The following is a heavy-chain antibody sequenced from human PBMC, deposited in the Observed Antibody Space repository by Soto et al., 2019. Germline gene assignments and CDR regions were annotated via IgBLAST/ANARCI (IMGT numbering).Heavy chain of an antibody. CDR2: INHSGST. CDR3: ARATVTTRYWYFDL. Sequence: QVQLQQWGAGLLKPSETLSLTCAVYGGSFTNYFWTWIRQPPGKGLEWIGEINHSGSTPYNPSLKSRVTMSRDTSENQFSLKLSSVTAADTAVYYCARATVTTRYWYFDLWGRGTLVTVSS. D-gene: IGHD4-17*01. V-gene: IGHV4-34*02. CDR1: GGSFTNYF. J-gene: IGHJ2*01.